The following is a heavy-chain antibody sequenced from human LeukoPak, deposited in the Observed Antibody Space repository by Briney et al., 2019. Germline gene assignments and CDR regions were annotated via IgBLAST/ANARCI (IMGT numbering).Heavy chain of an antibody. D-gene: IGHD3-3*01. J-gene: IGHJ4*02. CDR3: ATQGCDYDFWSGYYTFDY. CDR2: IIPIFGTA. CDR1: GGTFSSYA. V-gene: IGHV1-69*01. Sequence: SVKVSCKASGGTFSSYAISWVRQAPGQGREWMGGIIPIFGTANYAQKFQGRVTITADESTSTAYMELSSLRSEDTAVYYCATQGCDYDFWSGYYTFDYWGQGTLVTVSS.